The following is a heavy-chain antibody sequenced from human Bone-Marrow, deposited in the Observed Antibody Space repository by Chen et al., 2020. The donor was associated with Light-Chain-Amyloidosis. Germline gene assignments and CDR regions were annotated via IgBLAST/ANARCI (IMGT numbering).Heavy chain of an antibody. J-gene: IGHJ3*02. V-gene: IGHV4-31*11. CDR1: GASISSGGIY. D-gene: IGHD2-15*01. Sequence: QVQLQESGPGLVKPSQNLSLTCAVAGASISSGGIYWNWIRQHPGTGLEWIGNMYYSGATQYNPSLKIRVIMSVDTSKNQFSLKLTSVTAADTAVYYCARVVGGGAFDIWGQGTMVIVSS. CDR2: MYYSGAT. CDR3: ARVVGGGAFDI.